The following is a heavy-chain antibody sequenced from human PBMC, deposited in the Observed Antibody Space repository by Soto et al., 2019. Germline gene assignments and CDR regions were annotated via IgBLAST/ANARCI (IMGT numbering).Heavy chain of an antibody. J-gene: IGHJ4*02. V-gene: IGHV3-30*03. CDR2: ISYDGSNK. CDR3: VGGQYYFDY. Sequence: QVQLVESGGGVVQPGRSLRLSSAASGFPFSSYGMHWVREAPGKGLERVAVISYDGSNKYYADSVKGRFTISRDTAASTLYLQMNSLRPEDTALYYCVGGQYYFDYRGQGALVTVSP. D-gene: IGHD3-10*01. CDR1: GFPFSSYG.